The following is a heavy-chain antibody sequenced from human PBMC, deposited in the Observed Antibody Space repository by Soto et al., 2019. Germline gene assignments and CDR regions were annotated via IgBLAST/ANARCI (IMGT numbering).Heavy chain of an antibody. CDR3: ARASPPLDY. CDR2: IWYDGSNK. J-gene: IGHJ4*02. V-gene: IGHV3-33*01. Sequence: VGSLRLSCAASGFTFSSYGMHWVRQAPGKGLEWVAVIWYDGSNKYYADSVKGRFTISRDNAKNSLYLQMNSLRAEDTAGYYCARASPPLDYWAQGTLVTVSS. CDR1: GFTFSSYG.